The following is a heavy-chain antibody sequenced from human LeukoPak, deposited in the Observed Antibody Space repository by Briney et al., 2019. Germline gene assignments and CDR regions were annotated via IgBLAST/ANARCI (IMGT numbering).Heavy chain of an antibody. CDR2: VYHSGST. Sequence: SETLSLTCGVSGDSINSYYWTWVRQPPGKGLEWLGYVYHSGSTNYNPSLKSRITISVDTSKNQFSLRLSSVTAADTAVYYCARMFGDHVAPVDYWGRGTLVTVS. CDR1: GDSINSYY. D-gene: IGHD3-10*02. V-gene: IGHV4-59*01. CDR3: ARMFGDHVAPVDY. J-gene: IGHJ4*02.